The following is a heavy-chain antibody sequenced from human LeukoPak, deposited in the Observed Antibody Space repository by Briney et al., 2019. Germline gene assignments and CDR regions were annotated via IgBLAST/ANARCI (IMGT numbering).Heavy chain of an antibody. Sequence: SETLSLTSTVSGGSISSGDYYWSWIRQPPGKGLEWIGYIYYSGSTYYNPSLKSRVTISVDTSKNQFSLKLSSVTAADTAVYYCARDPAGGYYDSSGYPNGGYFDYWGQGTLVTVSS. V-gene: IGHV4-30-4*01. CDR2: IYYSGST. CDR1: GGSISSGDYY. D-gene: IGHD3-22*01. CDR3: ARDPAGGYYDSSGYPNGGYFDY. J-gene: IGHJ4*02.